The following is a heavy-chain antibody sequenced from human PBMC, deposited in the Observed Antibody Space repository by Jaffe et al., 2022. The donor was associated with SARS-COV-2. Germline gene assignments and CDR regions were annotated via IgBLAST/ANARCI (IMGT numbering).Heavy chain of an antibody. CDR2: INPNSGGT. Sequence: QVQLVQSGAEVKKPGASVKVSCKASGYTFTGYYMHWVRQAPGQGLEWMGWINPNSGGTNYAQKFQGWVTMTRDTSISTAYMELSRLRSDDTAVYYCARASDLLVGYYGMDVWGQGTTVTVSS. CDR1: GYTFTGYY. V-gene: IGHV1-2*04. D-gene: IGHD1-26*01. J-gene: IGHJ6*02. CDR3: ARASDLLVGYYGMDV.